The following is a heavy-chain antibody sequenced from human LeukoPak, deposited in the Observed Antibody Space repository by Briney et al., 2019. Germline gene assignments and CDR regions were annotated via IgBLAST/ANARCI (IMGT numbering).Heavy chain of an antibody. CDR3: ARVAVAGIDY. D-gene: IGHD6-19*01. V-gene: IGHV1-69*05. J-gene: IGHJ4*02. CDR2: IIPIFGTA. CDR1: GGTFSSYA. Sequence: ASVKVSCKASGGTFSSYAISWVRQAPGQGLEWMGGIIPIFGTANYAQKLQGRVTMTTDTSTSTAYMELRSLRSDDTAVYYCARVAVAGIDYWGQGTLVTVSS.